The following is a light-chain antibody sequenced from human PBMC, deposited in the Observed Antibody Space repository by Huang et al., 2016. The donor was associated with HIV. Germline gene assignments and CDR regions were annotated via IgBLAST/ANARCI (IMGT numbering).Light chain of an antibody. CDR3: QQLHTYPIT. CDR1: QDIGTS. CDR2: GAS. Sequence: QLTQSPPSLSASVRDTIIISCRASQDIGTSLAWYQQKTGRAPKLLISGASTLQTGVPSRFSGDSAGTFFTLFITGLQPEDFATYYCQQLHTYPITFGQGTRLDIK. V-gene: IGKV1-13*02. J-gene: IGKJ5*01.